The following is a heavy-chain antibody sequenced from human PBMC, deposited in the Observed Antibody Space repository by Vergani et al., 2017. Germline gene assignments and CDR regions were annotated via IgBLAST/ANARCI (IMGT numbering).Heavy chain of an antibody. CDR2: IYYSGST. CDR3: ARERRWELLSYFDY. D-gene: IGHD1-26*01. Sequence: QVQLQESGPGLVKPSETLSLTCTVSGGSISSYYWSWIRQPPGKGLEWIGYIYYSGSTNYNPSLKSRVTISVDTSKNQFSLKLSSGTAADTALYYCARERRWELLSYFDYWGQGTLVTVSS. CDR1: GGSISSYY. V-gene: IGHV4-59*12. J-gene: IGHJ4*02.